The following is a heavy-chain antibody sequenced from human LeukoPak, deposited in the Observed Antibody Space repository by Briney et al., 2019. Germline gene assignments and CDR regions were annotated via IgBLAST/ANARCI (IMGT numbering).Heavy chain of an antibody. D-gene: IGHD3-10*01. Sequence: GGSLRLSCAASGFTFDDYGMSWVRQAPGKGLEWVSGLDWNGGNTGYADSVKGRFTISRDNAKNSLYLQMNSLRAADTALYYCARTRITMARGVTITYYYYYMDVWGKGTTVTVSS. V-gene: IGHV3-20*04. CDR1: GFTFDDYG. CDR3: ARTRITMARGVTITYYYYYMDV. CDR2: LDWNGGNT. J-gene: IGHJ6*03.